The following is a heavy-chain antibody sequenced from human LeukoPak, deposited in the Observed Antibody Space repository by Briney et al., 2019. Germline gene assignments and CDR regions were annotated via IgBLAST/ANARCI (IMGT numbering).Heavy chain of an antibody. Sequence: SQTLSLTCAISGDSVSSNSAAWNWIRQSPSRGLEWLGRTYYGSKWYNDYAVSVRSRITINPDTSKNQFSLHLNSVTPEDTAVYYCARVSLVWGAPDYYFDYWGQGTLVTVSS. CDR3: ARVSLVWGAPDYYFDY. V-gene: IGHV6-1*01. D-gene: IGHD3-10*01. CDR1: GDSVSSNSAA. J-gene: IGHJ4*02. CDR2: TYYGSKWYN.